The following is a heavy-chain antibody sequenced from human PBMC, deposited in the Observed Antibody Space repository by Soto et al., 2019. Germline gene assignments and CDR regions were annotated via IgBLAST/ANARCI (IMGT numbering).Heavy chain of an antibody. CDR3: ARGPVAAAGTDYYFDS. Sequence: PGGSLRLSCAASGFTFNTYAMHWVRQSPGKGLVWVAIISYDGRIKYYADSVKGRFTISRDNSWNTLHLQMNSLRPEDTAVYFCARGPVAAAGTDYYFDSWGQGTLVTVSS. J-gene: IGHJ4*02. V-gene: IGHV3-30*03. CDR1: GFTFNTYA. D-gene: IGHD6-13*01. CDR2: ISYDGRIK.